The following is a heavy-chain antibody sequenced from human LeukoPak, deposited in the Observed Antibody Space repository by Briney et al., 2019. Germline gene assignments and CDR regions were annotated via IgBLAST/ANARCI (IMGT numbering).Heavy chain of an antibody. Sequence: GGSLRLSCAASGFTVSSNYMSWVRQAPGEGLEWVSVIYSGGSTYYADSVKGRFTISRDNSKNMLYLQMNSLRAEDTAVYYCARQRTQLDAFDIWGQGTMVTVSS. CDR3: ARQRTQLDAFDI. D-gene: IGHD5-18*01. CDR2: IYSGGST. CDR1: GFTVSSNY. V-gene: IGHV3-53*01. J-gene: IGHJ3*02.